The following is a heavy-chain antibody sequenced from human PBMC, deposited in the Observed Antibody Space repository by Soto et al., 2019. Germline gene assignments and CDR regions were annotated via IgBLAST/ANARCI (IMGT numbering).Heavy chain of an antibody. CDR1: GFTFSSYG. Sequence: QVQLVESGGGVVQPGRSLRLSCAASGFTFSSYGMHWVRQAPGKGLEWVAVISYDGSNKYYADSVKGRFTISRDNSKNTLYLQMNSLRAEDTAVYYWARTAWADAFDIWGQGTMVTVSS. J-gene: IGHJ3*02. CDR3: ARTAWADAFDI. CDR2: ISYDGSNK. V-gene: IGHV3-30*03.